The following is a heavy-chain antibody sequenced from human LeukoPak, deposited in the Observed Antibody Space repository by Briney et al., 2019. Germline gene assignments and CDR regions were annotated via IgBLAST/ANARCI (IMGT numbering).Heavy chain of an antibody. J-gene: IGHJ4*02. Sequence: GGSLRLSCAASGFTFDDYWMSWVRQAPGQGLEWVANINQDGSEKYYLDSAKGRFTISRDNARNSLSLQVNSLRAEDTAVYYCARGGTSGYSSTRHFWGGNYYFDYWGQGSLVTVSS. CDR3: ARGGTSGYSSTRHFWGGNYYFDY. D-gene: IGHD2-2*01. V-gene: IGHV3-7*01. CDR1: GFTFDDYW. CDR2: INQDGSEK.